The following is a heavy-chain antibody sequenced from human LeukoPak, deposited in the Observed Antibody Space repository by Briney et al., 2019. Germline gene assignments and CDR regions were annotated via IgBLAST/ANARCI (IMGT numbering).Heavy chain of an antibody. CDR2: INPNSGGT. Sequence: GASVKVSCKASGYTFTGDYMHWVRQAPGQGLEWMGWINPNSGGTNYAQKFQGRVTMTRDTSISTAYMELSRLRSDDTAVYYCARDYTIAAAGTPSYWGQGTLVTVSS. V-gene: IGHV1-2*02. J-gene: IGHJ4*02. CDR1: GYTFTGDY. D-gene: IGHD6-13*01. CDR3: ARDYTIAAAGTPSY.